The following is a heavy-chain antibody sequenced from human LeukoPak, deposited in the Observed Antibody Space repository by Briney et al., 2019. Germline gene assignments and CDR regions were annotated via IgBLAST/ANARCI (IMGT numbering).Heavy chain of an antibody. Sequence: GGSLRLSCAASGFTFSSYGMNWVRQAPGKGLEWVSYITSSTTIFYADSVKGRFTISRDNAKDSLYLQMSSLRDEDTAMYYCARDPLDYWGQGTLVTVSS. V-gene: IGHV3-48*02. CDR2: ITSSTTI. CDR3: ARDPLDY. J-gene: IGHJ4*02. CDR1: GFTFSSYG.